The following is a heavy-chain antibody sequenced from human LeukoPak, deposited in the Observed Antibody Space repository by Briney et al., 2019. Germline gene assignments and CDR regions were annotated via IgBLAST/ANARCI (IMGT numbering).Heavy chain of an antibody. CDR2: IYPGDSDT. Sequence: GESLKTSCKDSGYKFTRCWIGWVRQMPGKGLEWMGIIYPGDSDTRYSPSFQGQVTISADKSISTAYLQWSSLKASDTAMYYCARNVDTAMAGAFDYWGQGTLVTVSS. J-gene: IGHJ4*02. V-gene: IGHV5-51*01. CDR3: ARNVDTAMAGAFDY. CDR1: GYKFTRCW. D-gene: IGHD5-18*01.